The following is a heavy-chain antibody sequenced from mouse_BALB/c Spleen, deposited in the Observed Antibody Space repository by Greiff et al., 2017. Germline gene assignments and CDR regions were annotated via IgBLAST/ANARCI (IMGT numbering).Heavy chain of an antibody. Sequence: DVKLVESGGGLVKPGGSLKLSCAASGFAFSSYDMSWVRQTPEKRLEWVAYISSGGGSTYYPDTVKGRFTISRDNAKNTLYLQMSSLKSEDTAMYYCARQKVRRAMDYWGQGTSVTVSS. J-gene: IGHJ4*01. CDR1: GFAFSSYD. CDR3: ARQKVRRAMDY. V-gene: IGHV5-12-1*01. CDR2: ISSGGGST. D-gene: IGHD2-14*01.